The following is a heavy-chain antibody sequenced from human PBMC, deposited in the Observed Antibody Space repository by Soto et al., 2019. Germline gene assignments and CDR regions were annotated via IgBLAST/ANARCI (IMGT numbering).Heavy chain of an antibody. CDR3: ARIRSDSCGYYYRRYFDY. V-gene: IGHV2-70*01. CDR1: GFSLSTSGMC. Sequence: SGPTLVNPTQTLTLTCTFSGFSLSTSGMCVSWIRQPPGKALEWLALIDWDDDKYYSTSLKTRLTISKDTSKNQVVLTMTNMDPVDTATYYCARIRSDSCGYYYRRYFDYWGQGTLVTVSS. CDR2: IDWDDDK. D-gene: IGHD3-22*01. J-gene: IGHJ4*02.